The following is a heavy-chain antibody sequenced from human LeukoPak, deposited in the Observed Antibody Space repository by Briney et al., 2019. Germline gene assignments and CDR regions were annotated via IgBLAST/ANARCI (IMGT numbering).Heavy chain of an antibody. CDR3: AKELIWFGEFNDAFDI. CDR1: GFTFDDYA. Sequence: GRSLRLSCAASGFTFDDYAMHWVRQAPGMGLEWVSGISWNSGSIGYADSVKGRFTISRDNAKNSLYLQMNSLRAEDTALYYCAKELIWFGEFNDAFDIWGQGTMVTVSS. V-gene: IGHV3-9*01. J-gene: IGHJ3*02. D-gene: IGHD3-10*01. CDR2: ISWNSGSI.